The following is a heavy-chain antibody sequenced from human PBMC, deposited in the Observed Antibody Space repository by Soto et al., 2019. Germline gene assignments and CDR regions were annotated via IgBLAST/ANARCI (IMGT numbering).Heavy chain of an antibody. Sequence: KKLEASVKVSCKASGYTFTSYYMHWVRQAPGQGLEWMGIINPSGGSTSYAQKFQGRVTMTRDTSTSTVYMELSSLRSEDTAVYYCARDLYSSSSWVTAYYYYGMDVWGQGTTVTVSS. D-gene: IGHD6-6*01. V-gene: IGHV1-46*01. CDR1: GYTFTSYY. CDR2: INPSGGST. J-gene: IGHJ6*02. CDR3: ARDLYSSSSWVTAYYYYGMDV.